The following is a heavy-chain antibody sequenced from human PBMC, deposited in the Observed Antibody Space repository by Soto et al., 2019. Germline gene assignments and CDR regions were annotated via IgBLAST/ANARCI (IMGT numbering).Heavy chain of an antibody. V-gene: IGHV1-18*01. CDR1: GYTFTTYG. J-gene: IGHJ5*02. CDR3: ARVSHGWFDP. Sequence: ASVKVSCKTSGYTFTTYGISWVRQAPGQGLEWMGWISAYNGNTNYAQKLQGRITMTTDTSTSTAYMELRSLRSDDTAVYYCARVSHGWFDPWGQGTLVTVSS. CDR2: ISAYNGNT.